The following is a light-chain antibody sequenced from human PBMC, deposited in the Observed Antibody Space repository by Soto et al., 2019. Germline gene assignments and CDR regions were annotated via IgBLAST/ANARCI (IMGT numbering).Light chain of an antibody. CDR3: SSYTSTSTPWV. CDR1: SSDVGGYNY. V-gene: IGLV2-14*01. J-gene: IGLJ3*02. CDR2: DVS. Sequence: QSALTQPASVSGSPGQLITISCTGTSSDVGGYNYVSWYQQHPGKAPKLMIYDVSNRPSGVSNRFSGSKPGNTASLTISGLHAEDEADYYCSSYTSTSTPWVFGGGTKLTVL.